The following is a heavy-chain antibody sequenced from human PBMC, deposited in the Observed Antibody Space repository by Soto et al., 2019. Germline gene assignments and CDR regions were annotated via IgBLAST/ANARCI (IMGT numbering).Heavy chain of an antibody. V-gene: IGHV3-30-3*01. J-gene: IGHJ5*02. CDR2: ISYDGGNK. D-gene: IGHD4-17*01. CDR3: ARDQGTTVTTLDWFDP. CDR1: GFTFSTYA. Sequence: QVQLVESGGGVVQPGRSLRLSCAASGFTFSTYAMHWVRQAPGKGLEWVAVISYDGGNKYYADSVKGRFTISRDNSKNTLYLQXNXXXXXDTAVYYCARDQGTTVTTLDWFDPWGQGTLVTVSS.